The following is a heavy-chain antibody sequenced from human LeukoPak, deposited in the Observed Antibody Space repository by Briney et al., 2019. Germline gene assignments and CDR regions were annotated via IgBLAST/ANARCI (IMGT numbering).Heavy chain of an antibody. V-gene: IGHV1-8*01. CDR3: ARGPPHWGYDY. CDR2: MSPNSGDT. D-gene: IGHD7-27*01. Sequence: ASVKVSCKASGYTFTSYDFNWVRQATGQRPEWMGWMSPNSGDTGYAQKFQDRVTMTRNTSISTVYMELSSLRSDDTAVYYFARGPPHWGYDYWGPGTLVTVSS. CDR1: GYTFTSYD. J-gene: IGHJ4*02.